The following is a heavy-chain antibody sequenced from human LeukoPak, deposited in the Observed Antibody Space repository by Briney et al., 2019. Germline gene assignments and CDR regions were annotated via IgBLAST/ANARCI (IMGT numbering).Heavy chain of an antibody. CDR2: IRRSGSNI. D-gene: IGHD6-19*01. CDR1: GFTFSDYY. J-gene: IGHJ4*02. V-gene: IGHV3-11*01. Sequence: GGSLRLSCAASGFTFSDYYMSWIRQAPGKGLEWVSYIRRSGSNIYYADYVKGQFAISRDNAKNSLYLQMNRLGAEDTAVYYCARYEQWLVATVDYWGQGNRVTVSA. CDR3: ARYEQWLVATVDY.